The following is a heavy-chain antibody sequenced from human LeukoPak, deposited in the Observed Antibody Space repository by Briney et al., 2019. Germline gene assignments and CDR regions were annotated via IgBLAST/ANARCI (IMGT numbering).Heavy chain of an antibody. V-gene: IGHV3-48*01. CDR2: ISSSSSTI. CDR1: GFTFNNYK. D-gene: IGHD4-17*01. CDR3: ARDFNCDYAY. Sequence: PGGSLRLSCAGSGFTFNNYKMNWVRQAPGKGLEGVSYISSSSSTIYYADSVKGRFTISRDNAKNSLYLQMNSLRAEDTAMYYCARDFNCDYAYWGQGTLVTVSS. J-gene: IGHJ4*02.